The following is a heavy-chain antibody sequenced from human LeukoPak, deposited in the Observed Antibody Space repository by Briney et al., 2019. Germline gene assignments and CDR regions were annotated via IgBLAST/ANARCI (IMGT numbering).Heavy chain of an antibody. D-gene: IGHD3-22*01. V-gene: IGHV4-4*07. CDR3: ASSSTYYYDSSGYYLFDY. CDR1: GGSISSYY. Sequence: SETLSLTCTVSGGSISSYYWSWIWQPAGKGLEWIGRIYTSGSTNYNPSLKGRVTMSVDTSKNQFSLKLSSVTAADTAVYYCASSSTYYYDSSGYYLFDYWGQGTLVTVSS. J-gene: IGHJ4*02. CDR2: IYTSGST.